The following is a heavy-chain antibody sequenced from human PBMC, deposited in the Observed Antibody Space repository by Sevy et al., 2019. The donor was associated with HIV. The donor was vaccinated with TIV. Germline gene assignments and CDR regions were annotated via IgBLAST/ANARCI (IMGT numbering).Heavy chain of an antibody. V-gene: IGHV1-69*13. CDR2: IIPIFGTA. D-gene: IGHD3-10*01. CDR3: ARSYYYGSGSSIFDY. J-gene: IGHJ4*02. CDR1: GGTFSSYA. Sequence: ASVKVSCKASGGTFSSYASSWVRQAPGQGLEWMGGIIPIFGTANYAQKFQGRVTITADESTSTAYMELSSLRSEDTAVYYCARSYYYGSGSSIFDYWGQGTLVTVSS.